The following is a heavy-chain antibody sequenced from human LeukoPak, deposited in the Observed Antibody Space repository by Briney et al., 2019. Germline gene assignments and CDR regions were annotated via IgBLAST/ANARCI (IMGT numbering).Heavy chain of an antibody. D-gene: IGHD1-1*01. J-gene: IGHJ4*02. V-gene: IGHV3-33*01. CDR1: GFTFSNYG. CDR2: IWDDGSNE. CDR3: ARDHSGTQDY. Sequence: HPGGSLRLSCAASGFTFSNYGMHWARQAPGKGLEWVAVIWDDGSNEYYADSVMGRFTIFRDNRRDTLYLQMNSLRAEDTAVYSCARDHSGTQDYWGQGALLAASS.